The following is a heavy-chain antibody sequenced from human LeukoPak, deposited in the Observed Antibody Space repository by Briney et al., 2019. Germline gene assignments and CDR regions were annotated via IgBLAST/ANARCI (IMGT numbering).Heavy chain of an antibody. CDR2: IYYSGST. D-gene: IGHD3-9*01. CDR1: GGSISSYY. J-gene: IGHJ6*03. CDR3: ARSRADYDILTGRPYYYYMDV. V-gene: IGHV4-59*01. Sequence: SETLSLTCTVSGGSISSYYWSWIRQPPGKGLEWIGYIYYSGSTNYNPSLKSRVTISVGTSKNQFSLKLSSVTAADTAVYYCARSRADYDILTGRPYYYYMDVWGKGTTVTVSS.